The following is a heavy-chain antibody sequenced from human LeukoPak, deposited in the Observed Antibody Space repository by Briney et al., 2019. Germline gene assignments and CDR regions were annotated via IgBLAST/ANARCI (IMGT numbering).Heavy chain of an antibody. J-gene: IGHJ4*02. D-gene: IGHD1-26*01. CDR1: GFTFSSYA. Sequence: PGGSLRLSCAASGFTFSSYAMHWVRQAPGKGLEWVAVISYDGSNKYYADSVKGRFTISRDNSKNTLYLQMNSLRAEDTAVYYCARERPYSGSYQGPFDYWGQGTLVTVSS. CDR2: ISYDGSNK. V-gene: IGHV3-30-3*01. CDR3: ARERPYSGSYQGPFDY.